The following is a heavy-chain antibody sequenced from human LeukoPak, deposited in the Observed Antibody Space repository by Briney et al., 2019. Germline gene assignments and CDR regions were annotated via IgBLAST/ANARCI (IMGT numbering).Heavy chain of an antibody. V-gene: IGHV1-2*02. CDR1: GYTFTGYY. D-gene: IGHD2-2*01. Sequence: ASVKVSCKASGYTFTGYYMHWVRQAPGQGLEWMGWINPNSGGTNYAQKFQGRVTMTRDTSISTAYMELSRLRPDDTAVYYCARDPSSTSNWFDPWGQGTLVTVSS. CDR3: ARDPSSTSNWFDP. J-gene: IGHJ5*02. CDR2: INPNSGGT.